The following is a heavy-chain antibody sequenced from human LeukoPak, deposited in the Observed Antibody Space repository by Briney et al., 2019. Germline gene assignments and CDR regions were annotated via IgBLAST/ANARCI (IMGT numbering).Heavy chain of an antibody. J-gene: IGHJ4*02. D-gene: IGHD3-3*01. Sequence: PGGSLRLSCAASGFTVSSNYMSWVRQAPGKGLEWVSVIYSGGSTYYADSVKGRFTISRDNSKNTLYLQMNSLRAEDTAVYYCARGGVTLEWYHSSQPVFDYWGQGTLVTVSS. V-gene: IGHV3-53*01. CDR3: ARGGVTLEWYHSSQPVFDY. CDR1: GFTVSSNY. CDR2: IYSGGST.